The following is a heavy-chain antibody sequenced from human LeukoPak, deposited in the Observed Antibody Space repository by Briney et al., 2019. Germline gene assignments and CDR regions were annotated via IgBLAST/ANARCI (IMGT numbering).Heavy chain of an antibody. J-gene: IGHJ1*01. D-gene: IGHD2-2*02. CDR1: GGSISSYY. CDR2: NSGST. V-gene: IGHV4-59*12. CDR3: ARGGGYCSSTSCYSGPEYFQH. Sequence: PSETLSLTCTVSGGSISSYYWSWVRQPPGKGLEWIGYNSGSTHYNPSLKSRVTMSVDTSKNQFSLKLSSVTAADTAVYYSARGGGYCSSTSCYSGPEYFQHWGQGTLVTVSS.